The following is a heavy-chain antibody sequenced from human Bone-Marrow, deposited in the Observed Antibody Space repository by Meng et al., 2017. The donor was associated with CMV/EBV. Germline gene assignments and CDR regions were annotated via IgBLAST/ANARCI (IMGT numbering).Heavy chain of an antibody. CDR1: GGSISSSSYY. D-gene: IGHD2-2*01. CDR3: VRHIIVVPARGYGVDV. Sequence: SESLSLTCTVSGGSISSSSYYWGWVRQSPGTGLEWVGICDSGDTFYNPSLKSRVAISVDTSANQFSLTLRSVTAADTAVYYCVRHIIVVPARGYGVDVWGQGTTVTVSS. J-gene: IGHJ6*02. V-gene: IGHV4-39*01. CDR2: CDSGDT.